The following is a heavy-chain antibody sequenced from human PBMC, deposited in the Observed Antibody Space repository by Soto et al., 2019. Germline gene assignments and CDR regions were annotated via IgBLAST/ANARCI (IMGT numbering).Heavy chain of an antibody. CDR1: GGSFSGYY. D-gene: IGHD3-3*01. CDR3: ARSGSLDYDFWSGYYQSY. J-gene: IGHJ4*02. V-gene: IGHV4-34*01. CDR2: INHSGST. Sequence: SETLSLTCAVYGGSFSGYYWSWIRQPPGKGLEWIGEINHSGSTNYNPSLKSRVTISVDTSKNQFSLKLSSVTAADTAVYYCARSGSLDYDFWSGYYQSYWGQGTLVTSPQ.